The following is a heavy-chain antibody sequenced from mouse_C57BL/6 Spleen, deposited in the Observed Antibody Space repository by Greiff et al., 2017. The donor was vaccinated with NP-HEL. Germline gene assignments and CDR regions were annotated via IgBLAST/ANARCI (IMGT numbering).Heavy chain of an antibody. Sequence: VPLHPSVAELVKPGASVQLSCQSSGYTFTSYWMHWLKQMPGRGLAWIGRIDPNSGGTKYNEKFKSKATLTVDKPSSTAYMQLSSLTSEDSAVYYCARGEFAYWGQGTLVTVSA. CDR2: IDPNSGGT. CDR3: ARGEFAY. V-gene: IGHV1-72*01. CDR1: GYTFTSYW. J-gene: IGHJ3*01.